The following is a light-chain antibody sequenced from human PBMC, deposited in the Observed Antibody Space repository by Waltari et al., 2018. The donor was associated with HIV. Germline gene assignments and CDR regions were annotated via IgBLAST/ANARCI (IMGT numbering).Light chain of an antibody. J-gene: IGKJ2*01. V-gene: IGKV4-1*01. Sequence: DVVVTQSPDSLAVSLGERATLNCRSSQSILYSSNNKNYLAWYQQKPGQRPRTLMSWASPRQSGVLDLFRGNASGTDCTLAICILQAEDVALYYCQPYCRVPSTLCLRTNLE. CDR2: WAS. CDR1: QSILYSSNNKNY. CDR3: QPYCRVPST.